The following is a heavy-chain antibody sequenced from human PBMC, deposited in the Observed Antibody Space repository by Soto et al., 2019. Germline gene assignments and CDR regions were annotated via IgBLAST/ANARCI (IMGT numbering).Heavy chain of an antibody. Sequence: SETLSLTCTVSGGSISSGDYYWSWIRQPPGKGLEWIGYIYYSGSTYYNPSLKSRVTISVDTSKNQFSLKLSSVTAADTAVYYCARASSKGYGHPLFDYWGQGTLVTVSS. D-gene: IGHD2-2*01. J-gene: IGHJ4*02. V-gene: IGHV4-30-4*01. CDR1: GGSISSGDYY. CDR3: ARASSKGYGHPLFDY. CDR2: IYYSGST.